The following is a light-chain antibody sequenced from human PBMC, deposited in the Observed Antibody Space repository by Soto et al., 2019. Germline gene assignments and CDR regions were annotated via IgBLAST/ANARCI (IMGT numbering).Light chain of an antibody. Sequence: EIVLTQSPGTLSLSPGERATLSCRASQSVSSSYLAWYQQKPGQAPRLLIYGASSRATGNPDRFSGSGSGTDFTLTISRLEPEDFAVYYCQQYGSSRTFGGGTKVDIK. CDR2: GAS. CDR3: QQYGSSRT. J-gene: IGKJ4*01. CDR1: QSVSSSY. V-gene: IGKV3-20*01.